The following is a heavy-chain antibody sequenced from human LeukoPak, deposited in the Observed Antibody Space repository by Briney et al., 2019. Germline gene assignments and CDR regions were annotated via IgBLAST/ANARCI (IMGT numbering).Heavy chain of an antibody. CDR2: IKQDGSAK. D-gene: IGHD1-26*01. CDR3: ARDFRSGSQYDYFDL. V-gene: IGHV3-7*01. CDR1: GFTFNSYW. Sequence: GGPLRLSCAASGFTFNSYWMSWVRQAPGKGLEWVANIKQDGSAKYYVDSVKGRFTISRDNAKNSLYLQMNSLRAEDTAVYYCARDFRSGSQYDYFDLWGQGTLVTVSS. J-gene: IGHJ4*02.